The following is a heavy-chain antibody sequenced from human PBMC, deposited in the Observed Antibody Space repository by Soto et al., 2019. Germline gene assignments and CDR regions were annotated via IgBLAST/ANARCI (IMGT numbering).Heavy chain of an antibody. CDR1: GYSFTSYW. CDR2: IDPSDSYT. J-gene: IGHJ4*02. D-gene: IGHD6-19*01. V-gene: IGHV5-10-1*01. CDR3: AGLDVAVAPLDY. Sequence: EVQLVQSGAEVKKPGESLRISCKGSGYSFTSYWISWVRQMPGKGLEWMGRIDPSDSYTNYSPSFQGHVTISADKSISTAYPQWSSLKASDTAMYYCAGLDVAVAPLDYWGQGTLVTVSS.